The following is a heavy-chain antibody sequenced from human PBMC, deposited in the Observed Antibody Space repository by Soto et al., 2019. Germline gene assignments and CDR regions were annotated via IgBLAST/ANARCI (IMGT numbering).Heavy chain of an antibody. CDR3: ARVRSHCSSTSCYTKNDY. J-gene: IGHJ4*02. CDR1: GGSFSGYY. CDR2: INHSGST. V-gene: IGHV4-34*01. Sequence: QVQLQQWGAGLLKPSETLSLTCAVYGGSFSGYYWSWIRQPPGKGLEWIGEINHSGSTNYNPSLTIRVTISVDTAKNQFSLKLRSGTAADTAVYYCARVRSHCSSTSCYTKNDYWGQGTLVTVSS. D-gene: IGHD2-2*02.